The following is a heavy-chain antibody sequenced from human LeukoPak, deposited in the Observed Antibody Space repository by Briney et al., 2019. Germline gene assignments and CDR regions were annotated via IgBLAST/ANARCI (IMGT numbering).Heavy chain of an antibody. CDR3: ARVYDFWSGYYRVDAFDI. D-gene: IGHD3-3*01. V-gene: IGHV3-7*01. J-gene: IGHJ3*02. CDR1: GFIFSDYW. CDR2: IKQDGSDK. Sequence: GGSLRLSCAASGFIFSDYWMSWVRQAPGKGLEWVANIKQDGSDKYYVDSVKGRFSLSRDNARNTLFLQMNSLRAEDTAVYYCARVYDFWSGYYRVDAFDIWGQGTMVTVSS.